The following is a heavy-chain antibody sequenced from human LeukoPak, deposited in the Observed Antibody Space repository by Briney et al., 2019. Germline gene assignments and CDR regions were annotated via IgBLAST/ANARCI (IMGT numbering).Heavy chain of an antibody. V-gene: IGHV3-23*01. CDR3: AKAPGQWEQQVVGNYYYYYYMDV. Sequence: GSLRLSCVASGFTFSSYAMSWVRQAPGKGLKWVSGISGSSGNTYYADSVKGRFTISRDNSKNTLYLQMNSLRAEDTAVYYCAKAPGQWEQQVVGNYYYYYYMDVWGKGTTVTVSS. CDR1: GFTFSSYA. CDR2: ISGSSGNT. J-gene: IGHJ6*03. D-gene: IGHD6-13*01.